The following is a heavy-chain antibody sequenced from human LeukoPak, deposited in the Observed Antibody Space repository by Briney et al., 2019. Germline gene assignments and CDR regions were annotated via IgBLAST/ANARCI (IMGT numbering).Heavy chain of an antibody. CDR2: ISSSSSTI. V-gene: IGHV3-48*01. CDR3: ATHELKDAFDI. CDR1: RFTFSSYS. J-gene: IGHJ3*02. Sequence: PGGSLRLSCAASRFTFSSYSMNWVRQAPGKGLEWVSYISSSSSTIYYADSVKGRFTISRDNAKKSLYLQMNRLRAEDTAVYYCATHELKDAFDIWGQGTMVTVSS. D-gene: IGHD3-10*01.